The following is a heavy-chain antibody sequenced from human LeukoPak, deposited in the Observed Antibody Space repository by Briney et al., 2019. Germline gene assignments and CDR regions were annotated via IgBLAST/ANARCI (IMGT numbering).Heavy chain of an antibody. Sequence: SGTLSLTCTVSGGSISSYYWSWIRQPPGKGLEWIGYIYYSGSTNYNPSLKSRVTISVDASKNQFSLKLSSVTAADTAVYYCARDRYCSSTSCYTGYWGQGTLVTVSS. V-gene: IGHV4-59*01. CDR3: ARDRYCSSTSCYTGY. CDR1: GGSISSYY. J-gene: IGHJ4*02. D-gene: IGHD2-2*02. CDR2: IYYSGST.